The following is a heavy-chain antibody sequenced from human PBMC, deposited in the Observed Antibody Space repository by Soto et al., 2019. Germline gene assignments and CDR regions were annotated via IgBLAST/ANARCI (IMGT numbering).Heavy chain of an antibody. D-gene: IGHD3-3*01. Sequence: SLKVHCKSSGGTFGSYASIWVRQAPGQGLEWMGGIIPIFGTANYAQKFQGRVTITADKSTSTAYMELSSLRSEDTAVYYCARDRTYYDFWSAMVGAFDIWGQGTMVTVSS. CDR2: IIPIFGTA. CDR3: ARDRTYYDFWSAMVGAFDI. V-gene: IGHV1-69*06. CDR1: GGTFGSYA. J-gene: IGHJ3*02.